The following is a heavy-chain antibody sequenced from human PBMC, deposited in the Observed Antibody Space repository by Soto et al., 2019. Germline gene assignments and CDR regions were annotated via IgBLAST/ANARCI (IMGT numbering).Heavy chain of an antibody. J-gene: IGHJ6*02. CDR3: ARVRLGFGELMYGYYYYGMDV. V-gene: IGHV4-59*01. D-gene: IGHD3-10*01. CDR1: GGSISSYY. Sequence: KQSQTLSLTCTVSGGSISSYYWSWIRQPPGKGLEWIGYIYYSGSTNYNPSLKSRVTISVDTSKNQFSLKLSSVTAADTAVYYCARVRLGFGELMYGYYYYGMDVWGQGTTVTVSS. CDR2: IYYSGST.